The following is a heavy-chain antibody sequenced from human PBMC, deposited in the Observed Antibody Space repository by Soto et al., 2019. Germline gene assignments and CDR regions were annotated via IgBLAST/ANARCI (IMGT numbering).Heavy chain of an antibody. Sequence: QVQLVQSGAEVKRPGSSVKVSCEASGGTFNNYAITWVRQAPGQGLEWMGGIIPMFGTNYAQKFQDRVTIAAAESTGTAYMELSGVRSEDTAVDFCARPNSYGVTVHYYFAMDVWGQGTTVTVSS. D-gene: IGHD3-10*01. CDR2: IIPMFGT. CDR1: GGTFNNYA. CDR3: ARPNSYGVTVHYYFAMDV. J-gene: IGHJ6*02. V-gene: IGHV1-69*01.